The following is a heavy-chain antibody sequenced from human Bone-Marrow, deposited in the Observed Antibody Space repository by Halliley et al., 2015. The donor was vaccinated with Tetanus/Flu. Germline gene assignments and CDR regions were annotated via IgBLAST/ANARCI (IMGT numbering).Heavy chain of an antibody. Sequence: QLVQSGAEVKKPGESLKISCKVSGYTFTNYWIGWVRQMPGKGLEWMGIIYPGDSDATYSPSFQGQVTISADKSISTAYLQWSSLRASDTAMYYCARLMATGSYAYFAYWGQGTLVTVSS. V-gene: IGHV5-51*03. CDR1: GYTFTNYW. J-gene: IGHJ4*02. CDR3: ARLMATGSYAYFAY. D-gene: IGHD1-26*01. CDR2: IYPGDSDA.